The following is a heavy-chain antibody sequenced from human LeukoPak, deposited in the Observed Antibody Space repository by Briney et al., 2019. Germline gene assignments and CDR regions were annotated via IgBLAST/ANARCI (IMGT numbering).Heavy chain of an antibody. CDR2: IYHSGST. J-gene: IGHJ3*02. V-gene: IGHV4-30-2*01. Sequence: SQTLSLTCTVSGGSISSGGYYWSWIRQPPGKGLEWIGYIYHSGSTYYNPSLKSRVTISLDRSMTQFSLKLSSVTAADTAVYYCARDRLSLGAFDIWGPGTTVIVSS. CDR1: GGSISSGGYY. D-gene: IGHD3-16*01. CDR3: ARDRLSLGAFDI.